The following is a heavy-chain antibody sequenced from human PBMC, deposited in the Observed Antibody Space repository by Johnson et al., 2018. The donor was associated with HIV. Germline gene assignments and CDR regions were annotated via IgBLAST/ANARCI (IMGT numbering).Heavy chain of an antibody. J-gene: IGHJ3*02. CDR2: ISWNSGSI. Sequence: LVESGGGLVQPGRSLRLSCAASGFTFDDYAMHWVRQAPGKGLEWVSGISWNSGSIGYVDSVKGRFTISRDNAKNSLYLQMNSLRAEDTAVYYCARDRRAQFGFWSNAGIAAAATDAFDIWGQGTMVTVSS. V-gene: IGHV3-9*01. CDR1: GFTFDDYA. CDR3: ARDRRAQFGFWSNAGIAAAATDAFDI. D-gene: IGHD6-13*01.